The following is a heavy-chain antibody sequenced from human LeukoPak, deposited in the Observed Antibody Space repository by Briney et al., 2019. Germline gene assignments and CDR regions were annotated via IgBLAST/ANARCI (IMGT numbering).Heavy chain of an antibody. J-gene: IGHJ4*02. Sequence: GGSLRLSCAASGFTVSHNYMSWVRQAPGKRLEWVSIIYSGGRMSYADSVKGRFTISRHISKNTLFLQMNSLRPEDTAVYYCARSSSAWYYYFASWGQGTLVTVSS. CDR1: GFTVSHNY. CDR2: IYSGGRM. D-gene: IGHD6-19*01. V-gene: IGHV3-53*04. CDR3: ARSSSAWYYYFAS.